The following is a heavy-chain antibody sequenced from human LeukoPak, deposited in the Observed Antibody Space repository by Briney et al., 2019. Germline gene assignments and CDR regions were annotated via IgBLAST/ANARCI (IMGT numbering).Heavy chain of an antibody. CDR1: GFTFSSYG. Sequence: GGSLRLSCAASGFTFSSYGMSWVRQAPGKGLEWVSAISGSGGSTYYADSVKGRFTISRDNSKNTLYLQMNSLRAEDTAVYYCAKASRLSYYYYYYMDVWGKGTTVTISS. CDR3: AKASRLSYYYYYYMDV. V-gene: IGHV3-23*01. J-gene: IGHJ6*03. D-gene: IGHD2/OR15-2a*01. CDR2: ISGSGGST.